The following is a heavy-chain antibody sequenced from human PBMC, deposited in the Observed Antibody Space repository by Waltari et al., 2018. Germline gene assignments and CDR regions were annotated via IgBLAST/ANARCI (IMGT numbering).Heavy chain of an antibody. CDR3: ASGALSAWSGYTWAFDI. D-gene: IGHD3-3*01. CDR1: GGTFSSYA. J-gene: IGHJ3*02. Sequence: QVQLVQSGAEVKKPGSSVQVSCKASGGTFSSYAISWVRQAPGQGLEWMGGIIPIFGTANYEQKFQGRVTITADESTSTAYMELSSLRSEDTAVYYCASGALSAWSGYTWAFDIWGQGTMVTVSS. V-gene: IGHV1-69*12. CDR2: IIPIFGTA.